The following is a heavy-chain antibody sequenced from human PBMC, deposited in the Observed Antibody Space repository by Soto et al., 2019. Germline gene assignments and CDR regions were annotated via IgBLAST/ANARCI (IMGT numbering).Heavy chain of an antibody. J-gene: IGHJ4*02. CDR2: ISYDGSNK. CDR1: GFTFSSYA. V-gene: IGHV3-30-3*01. Sequence: GGSLRLSCAASGFTFSSYAMHWVRQAPGKGLEWVAVISYDGSNKYYADSVKGRFTISRDNSKNTLYLQMNSLRAEDTAVYYCERGPRKWELISWGQGTMVTVYS. D-gene: IGHD1-26*01. CDR3: ERGPRKWELIS.